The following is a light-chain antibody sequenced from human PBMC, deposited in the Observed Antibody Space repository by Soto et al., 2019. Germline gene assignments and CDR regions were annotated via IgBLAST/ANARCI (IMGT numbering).Light chain of an antibody. CDR1: SSDVGGYNY. CDR2: EVT. Sequence: QSALTQPASVSGSPGQSITISCTGTSSDVGGYNYVSWYQQHPGKAPKLMLSEVTDRPSGVSNRFSGSKSGNTASLTISGLQAEDEADYYCSSYPSSSTYVFGTGTKVTVL. CDR3: SSYPSSSTYV. V-gene: IGLV2-14*01. J-gene: IGLJ1*01.